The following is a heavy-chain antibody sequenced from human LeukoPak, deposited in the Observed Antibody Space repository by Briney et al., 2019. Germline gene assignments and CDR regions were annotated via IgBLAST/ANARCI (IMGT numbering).Heavy chain of an antibody. V-gene: IGHV3-7*01. CDR2: IKQDGSEK. D-gene: IGHD3-22*01. Sequence: PGGSLRLSCAASGFTFSSYWMSWVRQAPGKGLEWVANIKQDGSEKYYVDSVKGRFTISRDNAKNSLYLQMNSLRAEDTAVYYCARVSGGYYDEAAFDIWGQGTMVTVSS. CDR1: GFTFSSYW. J-gene: IGHJ3*02. CDR3: ARVSGGYYDEAAFDI.